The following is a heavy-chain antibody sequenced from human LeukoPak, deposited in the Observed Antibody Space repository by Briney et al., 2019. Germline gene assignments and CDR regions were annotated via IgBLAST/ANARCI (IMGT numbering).Heavy chain of an antibody. CDR2: ISGSGDNT. Sequence: PGGSLRLSCAASGFTFDDYAMHWVRQAPGKGLEWVSTISGSGDNTYYADSVKGRFTISRDNSKNTLYLQMNSLRAEDTAVYYCANDFDYWGQGTLVTVSS. CDR1: GFTFDDYA. J-gene: IGHJ4*02. V-gene: IGHV3-23*01. CDR3: ANDFDY.